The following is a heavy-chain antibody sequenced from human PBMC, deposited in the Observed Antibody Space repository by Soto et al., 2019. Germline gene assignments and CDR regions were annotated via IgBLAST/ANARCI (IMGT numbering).Heavy chain of an antibody. Sequence: QVQLVQSGAEVKKPGASVKVSCKASGYTFTSYGISWVRQAPGQGLEWMGWISAYNGNTNYAQKLQGRVTMTTSTSTNTAYMELRNLRSDDAAVYYCARGRITYYDFFTGYYSGGEGFDYWGQGTLVTVSS. CDR3: ARGRITYYDFFTGYYSGGEGFDY. CDR2: ISAYNGNT. CDR1: GYTFTSYG. V-gene: IGHV1-18*01. J-gene: IGHJ4*02. D-gene: IGHD3-9*01.